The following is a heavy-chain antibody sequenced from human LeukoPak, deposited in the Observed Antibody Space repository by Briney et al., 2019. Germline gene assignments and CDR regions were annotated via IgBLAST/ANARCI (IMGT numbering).Heavy chain of an antibody. D-gene: IGHD2-15*01. J-gene: IGHJ5*02. V-gene: IGHV5-51*01. CDR2: IYPADSDI. CDR1: GYSINNYW. CDR3: ARQEYCSGGSCYTWFDP. Sequence: GESLQISCKGSGYSINNYWIGWVRQMPGKGLEWMGIIYPADSDIRYSPSFQGQVTISADKSISTAYLQWRSLKASDTAMYYSARQEYCSGGSCYTWFDPWGQGTLVTVSS.